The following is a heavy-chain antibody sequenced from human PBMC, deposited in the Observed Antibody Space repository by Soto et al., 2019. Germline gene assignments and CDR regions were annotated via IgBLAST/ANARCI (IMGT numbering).Heavy chain of an antibody. CDR2: ISYDGSNK. CDR3: AKENTRPYYYDSSGSPPFDP. Sequence: GGSLRLSCAASGFTFSSYGMHWVRQAPGKGLEWVAVISYDGSNKYYADSVKGRFTISRDNSKNTLYLQMNSLRAEDTAVYYCAKENTRPYYYDSSGSPPFDPWGQGTLVTVSS. CDR1: GFTFSSYG. V-gene: IGHV3-30*18. J-gene: IGHJ5*02. D-gene: IGHD3-22*01.